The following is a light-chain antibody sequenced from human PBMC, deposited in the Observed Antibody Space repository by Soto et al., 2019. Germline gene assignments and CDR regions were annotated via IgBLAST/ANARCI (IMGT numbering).Light chain of an antibody. Sequence: EIVMTQSPATVSASPGERATLSCTASQSVSSNLAWYQQKPGQAPRLLIYGASTRATGIPARFSGSGSGTEFTLTISSLESEDFAVYYCQEYNNWPPMNTFGQGAKLEIK. CDR2: GAS. CDR3: QEYNNWPPMNT. CDR1: QSVSSN. J-gene: IGKJ2*01. V-gene: IGKV3-15*01.